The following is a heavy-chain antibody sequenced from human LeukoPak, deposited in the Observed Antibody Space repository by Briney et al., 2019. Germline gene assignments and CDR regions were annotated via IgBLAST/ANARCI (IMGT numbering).Heavy chain of an antibody. CDR2: MNPNSGNT. Sequence: ASVKVSCKASGYTFTSYDINWVRQATGQGLEWMGWMNPNSGNTGYAQKFQGRVTMTRNTSISTAYMELSSLRSEDTAVYCCARGQRARITMARGPLGYYFDYWGQGTLVTVSS. V-gene: IGHV1-8*01. D-gene: IGHD3-10*01. J-gene: IGHJ4*02. CDR3: ARGQRARITMARGPLGYYFDY. CDR1: GYTFTSYD.